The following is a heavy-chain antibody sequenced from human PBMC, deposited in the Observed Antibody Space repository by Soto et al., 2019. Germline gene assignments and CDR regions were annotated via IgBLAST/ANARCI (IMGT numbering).Heavy chain of an antibody. Sequence: QVQLQESGPGLVKPSETLSLTCTVSGGSISSYYWSWIRQPPWKGLEWIGYIYYSGSTNYNPSLKSRVTISVDTSKNQFSLKLSSVTAADTAVYYCARFARDGLYYFDYWGQGTLVTVSS. V-gene: IGHV4-59*01. CDR2: IYYSGST. CDR3: ARFARDGLYYFDY. D-gene: IGHD3-10*01. CDR1: GGSISSYY. J-gene: IGHJ4*02.